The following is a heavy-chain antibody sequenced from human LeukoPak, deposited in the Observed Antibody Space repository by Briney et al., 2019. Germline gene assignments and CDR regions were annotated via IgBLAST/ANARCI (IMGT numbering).Heavy chain of an antibody. CDR3: ARDLAWRYCSGGSCYFLGGPFDY. J-gene: IGHJ4*02. D-gene: IGHD2-15*01. CDR2: INPNSGGT. CDR1: GYTFTCYY. V-gene: IGHV1-2*06. Sequence: GASVKVSFKASGYTFTCYYMHWVRQAPGQGLEGMGRINPNSGGTNYAQKFQGRVTMTRDTSISTAYMELSRLRSDATAVYHCARDLAWRYCSGGSCYFLGGPFDYWGQGTLVTVSS.